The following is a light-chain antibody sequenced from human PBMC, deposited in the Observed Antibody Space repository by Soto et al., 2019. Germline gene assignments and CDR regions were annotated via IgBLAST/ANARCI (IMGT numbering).Light chain of an antibody. V-gene: IGKV1-5*01. CDR1: QSISHW. CDR2: DAS. J-gene: IGKJ1*01. CDR3: QQYDSVLGT. Sequence: DNQMTQSPATLSASVGDSVTITGRASQSISHWLAWYQQKPGKAPKFLIYDASSLESGVPSRFSGSGSGTEFTLTISSLQPDDFATYYCQQYDSVLGTFGPGTKVDIK.